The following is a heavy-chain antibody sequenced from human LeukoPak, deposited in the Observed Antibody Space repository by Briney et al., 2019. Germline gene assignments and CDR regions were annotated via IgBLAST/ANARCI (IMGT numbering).Heavy chain of an antibody. CDR1: GYTSTDYD. J-gene: IGHJ4*02. D-gene: IGHD3-10*01. V-gene: IGHV1-8*01. CDR2: ITREDDNG. Sequence: ASAKLSRMASGYTSTDYDISWVRQAPGQGVECMGWITREDDNGGYAQTFQGRVTITSDTSISTAYMGLSSLRSDDTAVYYCARSETEDERIGVDYWGQGTLVTVSS. CDR3: ARSETEDERIGVDY.